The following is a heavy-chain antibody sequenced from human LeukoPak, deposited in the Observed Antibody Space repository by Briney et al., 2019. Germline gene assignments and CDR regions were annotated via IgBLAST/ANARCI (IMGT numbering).Heavy chain of an antibody. V-gene: IGHV6-1*01. D-gene: IGHD6-19*01. CDR1: GDSVSSNSAA. Sequence: SQTLSLTCGISGDSVSSNSAAWNWIRQSASRGLEWLGRTYYRSKWYNNYAVSVKSRITINPDSSKNQVSLQLNSVTPEDTAMYYCARENSRGRFDYWGQGTLVTVSS. J-gene: IGHJ4*02. CDR2: TYYRSKWYN. CDR3: ARENSRGRFDY.